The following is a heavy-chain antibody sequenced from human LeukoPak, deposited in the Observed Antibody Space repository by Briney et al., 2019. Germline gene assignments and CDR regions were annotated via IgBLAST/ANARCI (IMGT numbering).Heavy chain of an antibody. V-gene: IGHV4-39*01. Sequence: KTSETLSLTCTVSGGSISSNTYYWGWIRQPPGKGLEWIGSIYYSGSTYYSPSLKSRVTISVDTSKNQFSLKMSSVTAADTAIYYCARVGDYGDYVNWFDPWGPGTLVTVSS. CDR1: GGSISSNTYY. J-gene: IGHJ5*02. CDR3: ARVGDYGDYVNWFDP. CDR2: IYYSGST. D-gene: IGHD4-17*01.